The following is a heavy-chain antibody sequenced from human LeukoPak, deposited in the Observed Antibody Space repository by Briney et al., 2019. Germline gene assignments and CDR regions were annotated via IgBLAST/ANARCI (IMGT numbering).Heavy chain of an antibody. V-gene: IGHV3-21*01. D-gene: IGHD2-2*01. J-gene: IGHJ4*02. CDR3: VRGDNRDQ. CDR1: EYDFRAYT. CDR2: ISKSSALK. Sequence: PGGSLRPSCVASEYDFRAYTFTWVRQAPGKGLEYVSSISKSSALKYYSESVRGRFTISRDNAENSLYLDMSNLGAEDTAVYFCVRGDNRDQWGQGTLVTVSS.